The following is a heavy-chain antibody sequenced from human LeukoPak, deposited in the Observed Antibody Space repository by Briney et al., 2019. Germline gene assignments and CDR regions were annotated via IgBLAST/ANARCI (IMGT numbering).Heavy chain of an antibody. CDR2: VSGSGSST. D-gene: IGHD3-10*01. J-gene: IGHJ4*02. CDR3: AKDLLLWFGELSAADY. CDR1: GFTFSSYG. Sequence: GGTLRLSCAASGFTFSSYGMSWVRQAPGKGLEWVSGVSGSGSSTYYADSVKGRFTISRDNPKNTLYLQMNRLRAEDTAIYYCAKDLLLWFGELSAADYWGQGTLVTVSS. V-gene: IGHV3-23*01.